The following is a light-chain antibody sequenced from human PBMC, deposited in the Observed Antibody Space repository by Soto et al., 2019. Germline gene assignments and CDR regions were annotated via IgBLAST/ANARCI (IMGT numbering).Light chain of an antibody. Sequence: DIQMTQSPSTLSAAVGDSVTITCRASDTIATWLAWYQQKAGRAPNLLIYGASTLQSGVPSRFSGSGSGTDFTLTISNLQPEDFATYYCQQLNAYPLTFGQGTRLEIK. CDR2: GAS. CDR3: QQLNAYPLT. CDR1: DTIATW. J-gene: IGKJ5*01. V-gene: IGKV1-5*01.